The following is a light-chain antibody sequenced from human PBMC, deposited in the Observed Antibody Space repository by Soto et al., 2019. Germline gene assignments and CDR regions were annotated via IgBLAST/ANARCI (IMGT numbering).Light chain of an antibody. Sequence: DIVLTQSPATLSLSPGDRATLSCRASRSVSRTYFAWYQQRPGQAPRLLIYGASNRATGIPDRFTGSGSGTDFTLTITRLEPEDFAVYYCQQYDSSPRTFGQGTKVDIK. J-gene: IGKJ1*01. V-gene: IGKV3-20*01. CDR2: GAS. CDR1: RSVSRTY. CDR3: QQYDSSPRT.